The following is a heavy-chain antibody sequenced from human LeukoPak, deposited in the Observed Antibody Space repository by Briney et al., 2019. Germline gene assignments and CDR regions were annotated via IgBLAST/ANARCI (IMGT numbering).Heavy chain of an antibody. CDR1: GFTFSSYS. J-gene: IGHJ4*02. CDR2: ISGNGSIT. D-gene: IGHD5-18*01. Sequence: GSLLLSCAASGFTFSSYSRNWVRQAPGKGLEWVTYISGNGSITYYADSVKGRFTISRDNGKKSLYLQMNSLRDEDTAVYYCARGRYSRDYWGQGTLVTVSS. V-gene: IGHV3-48*02. CDR3: ARGRYSRDY.